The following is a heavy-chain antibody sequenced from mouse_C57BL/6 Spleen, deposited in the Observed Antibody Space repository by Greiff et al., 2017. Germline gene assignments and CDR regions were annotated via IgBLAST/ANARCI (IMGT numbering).Heavy chain of an antibody. D-gene: IGHD4-1*01. CDR1: GYSITSDY. CDR2: ISSSGST. V-gene: IGHV3-8*01. CDR3: ARGETGRGFDY. Sequence: VQLQQSGPGLAKPSQTLSLTCSVTGYSITSDYWNWIRKFPGNKLEYMGYISSSGSTSNNPSLNSRISITRDTTKNQYSLQLNSVTTEDTATYYCARGETGRGFDYWGQGTTLTVSS. J-gene: IGHJ2*01.